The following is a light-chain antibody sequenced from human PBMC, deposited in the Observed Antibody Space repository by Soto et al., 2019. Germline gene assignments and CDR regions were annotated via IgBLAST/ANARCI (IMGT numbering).Light chain of an antibody. CDR3: GLYMGSGISVV. V-gene: IGLV8-61*02. Sequence: QTVVTQEQSFSVSPGGTVTLTCGLSSGSVSTSYYPSWYQQTPGQAPRTLIYSTNTRSSWVPDCFAGSILGNKAALTITGAQADDESDYYSGLYMGSGISVVFGGGTKLTV. J-gene: IGLJ2*01. CDR1: SGSVSTSYY. CDR2: STN.